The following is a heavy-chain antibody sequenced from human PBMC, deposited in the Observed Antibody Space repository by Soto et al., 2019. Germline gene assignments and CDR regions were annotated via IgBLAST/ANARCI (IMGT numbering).Heavy chain of an antibody. V-gene: IGHV3-21*01. CDR3: ARGIARGPFDVVGGWFDP. J-gene: IGHJ5*02. Sequence: GGSLRLSCAASGFTLSSYSMNWVRQAPGKGLEWVSSISSGSSYMYYADSVKGRFTISRDNAKNSLYLQMNSLRAEDTAVYYCARGIARGPFDVVGGWFDPWGQGTLVTVSS. CDR1: GFTLSSYS. D-gene: IGHD6-13*01. CDR2: ISSGSSYM.